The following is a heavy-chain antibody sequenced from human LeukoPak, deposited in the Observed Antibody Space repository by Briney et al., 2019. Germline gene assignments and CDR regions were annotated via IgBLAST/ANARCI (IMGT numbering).Heavy chain of an antibody. Sequence: SETLSLTCAVYGGSFSGYYWGWIRQPPGKGLEWIGSIYYSGSTYYNPSLKSRVTISVDTSKNQFSLKLSSVTAADTAVYYCARRRNYYDSSGYTNWFDPWGQGTLVTVSS. V-gene: IGHV4-39*01. J-gene: IGHJ5*02. CDR3: ARRRNYYDSSGYTNWFDP. CDR1: GGSFSGYY. D-gene: IGHD3-22*01. CDR2: IYYSGST.